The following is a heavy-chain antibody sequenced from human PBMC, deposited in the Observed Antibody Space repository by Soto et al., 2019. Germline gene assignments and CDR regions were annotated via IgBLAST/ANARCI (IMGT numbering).Heavy chain of an antibody. D-gene: IGHD6-19*01. CDR3: ARGRGRYSSGWSWFDP. V-gene: IGHV4-4*02. Sequence: SETLSLTCGVSGGTTRSPDWWTWVRQPPGKGLEWIGEIFQSGSTNYTPSLESRVTISVDKSKNQFSLTLTSVTAADTAVYFCARGRGRYSSGWSWFDPWGQGILVTVSS. CDR1: GGTTRSPDW. J-gene: IGHJ5*02. CDR2: IFQSGST.